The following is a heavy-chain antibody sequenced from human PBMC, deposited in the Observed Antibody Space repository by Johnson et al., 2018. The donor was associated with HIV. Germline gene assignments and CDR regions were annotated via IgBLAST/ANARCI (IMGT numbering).Heavy chain of an antibody. Sequence: QVQLVESGGVVVQPGGSLRLSCAASGFTFSSYAMHWVRQAPGKGLEWVAVISYDGSNKYYADSVKGRFTISRDDSKNTLYLQMNSLKTEDTAVYYCTTGLDYYDSSGYSMGYDAFDIWGQGTMVTVSS. CDR3: TTGLDYYDSSGYSMGYDAFDI. V-gene: IGHV3-30*04. D-gene: IGHD3-22*01. CDR1: GFTFSSYA. CDR2: ISYDGSNK. J-gene: IGHJ3*02.